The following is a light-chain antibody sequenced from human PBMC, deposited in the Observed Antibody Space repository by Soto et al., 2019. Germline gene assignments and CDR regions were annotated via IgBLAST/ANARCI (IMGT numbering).Light chain of an antibody. CDR2: YDS. J-gene: IGLJ2*01. CDR3: QGWDSSSDQQVV. Sequence: SYELTQPPSVSVAPGKTARITCGGNHIGSKSVHWYQQKPGQAPVLVIYYDSDRPSGIPEGFSGSNSGNTATLTISRVEAGDEADCYCQGWDSSSDQQVVFGGGTKLTVL. V-gene: IGLV3-21*04. CDR1: HIGSKS.